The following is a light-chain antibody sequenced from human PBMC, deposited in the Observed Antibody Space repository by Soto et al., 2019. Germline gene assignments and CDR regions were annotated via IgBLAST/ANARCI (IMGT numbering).Light chain of an antibody. CDR1: QSVIYSSNNKNF. CDR3: QQYHSLPLT. CDR2: WAS. J-gene: IGKJ4*01. V-gene: IGKV4-1*01. Sequence: DIVMTQSPDSLAVSLGERATINCKSSQSVIYSSNNKNFLAWYQQKPGQPPKLLIYWASTRESGVPDRFSGSGSGTDFTLPISGLQAEDVAVYYCQQYHSLPLTFGGGTKVEIK.